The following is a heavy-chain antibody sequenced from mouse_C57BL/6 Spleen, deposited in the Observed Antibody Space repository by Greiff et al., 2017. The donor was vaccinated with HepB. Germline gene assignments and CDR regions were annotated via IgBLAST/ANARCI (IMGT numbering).Heavy chain of an antibody. CDR1: GYTFTDYE. V-gene: IGHV1-15*01. CDR2: IDPETGGT. Sequence: VQLQQSGAELVRPGASVTLSCKASGYTFTDYEMHWVKQTPVHGLEWIGAIDPETGGTAYNQKFKGKAILTADKSSSTAYMELRSLTSEDSAVYYFTISTRVTTGGCAYWGQGTLVTVSA. CDR3: TISTRVTTGGCAY. D-gene: IGHD2-2*01. J-gene: IGHJ3*01.